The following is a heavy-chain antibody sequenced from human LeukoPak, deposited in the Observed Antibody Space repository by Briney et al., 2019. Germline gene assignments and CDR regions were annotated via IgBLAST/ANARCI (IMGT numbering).Heavy chain of an antibody. V-gene: IGHV3-23*01. Sequence: GGFLRLSCAASGFPFSNYALSWVRQAPGKGLEWVAAISGGGVNTFYAESVKGRFTVSRDNSEKTLHLQMNSLRVDDTAVYYCAKEGRGYDFWGGYTFDVWGRGTMVTVSS. CDR1: GFPFSNYA. CDR3: AKEGRGYDFWGGYTFDV. D-gene: IGHD3-3*01. J-gene: IGHJ3*01. CDR2: ISGGGVNT.